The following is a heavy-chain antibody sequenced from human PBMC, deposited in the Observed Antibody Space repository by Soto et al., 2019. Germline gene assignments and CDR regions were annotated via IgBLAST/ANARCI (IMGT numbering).Heavy chain of an antibody. V-gene: IGHV1-8*02. CDR2: MNPGSGKT. CDR1: GYTFINYD. J-gene: IGHJ5*02. Sequence: ASVKVSCKASGYTFINYDISWVRQATGPGLEWMGWMNPGSGKTGYANKFQGRVTMTRDASTSTAHLELSSLTSEDTAVYYCARMASFGTLNWFDPWGQGTLVTVSS. CDR3: ARMASFGTLNWFDP. D-gene: IGHD3-16*01.